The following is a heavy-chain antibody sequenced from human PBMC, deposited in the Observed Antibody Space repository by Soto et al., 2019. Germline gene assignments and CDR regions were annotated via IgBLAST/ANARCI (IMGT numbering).Heavy chain of an antibody. J-gene: IGHJ6*02. CDR3: AGSRRNDDFWSDPQFGDGMDV. CDR1: GFTLRHNE. CDR2: ISSTSSFI. Sequence: GPLLLSGSACGFTLRHNEMTWVRQAPGKGLAWLSFISSTSSFIYYADSVRGRFTISRDNGKKSLYLQMNSLTAEDTAVYYCAGSRRNDDFWSDPQFGDGMDVWGQGTKVTVYS. D-gene: IGHD3-3*01. V-gene: IGHV3-48*03.